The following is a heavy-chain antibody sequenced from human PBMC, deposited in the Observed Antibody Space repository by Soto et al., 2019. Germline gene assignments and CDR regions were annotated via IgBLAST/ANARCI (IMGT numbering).Heavy chain of an antibody. CDR3: ARAPRIAVAGADFDY. CDR1: GYSFTSYG. D-gene: IGHD6-19*01. V-gene: IGHV1-18*01. J-gene: IGHJ4*02. CDR2: ISAYNGNT. Sequence: ASVKVSCKGSGYSFTSYGITWVRQAPGQGLEWMGWISAYNGNTNYAQKLQGRVTMTTDTSTNTAYVELRSLRSDDTAVYYCARAPRIAVAGADFDYWGQGTRVTVSS.